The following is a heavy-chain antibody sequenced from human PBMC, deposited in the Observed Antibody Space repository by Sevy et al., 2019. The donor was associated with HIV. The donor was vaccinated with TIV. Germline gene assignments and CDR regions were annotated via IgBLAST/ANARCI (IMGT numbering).Heavy chain of an antibody. CDR1: GFTFSSYS. Sequence: GGSLRLSCAASGFTFSSYSMSWVRQAPGKGLEWVSSISSSSSYIYYADSVKGRFTISRDNAKNSLYLQMNSLRAEDTAVYYCARDLTLGYCSGGSCYGGGYYYYGMDVWGQGTTVTVSS. V-gene: IGHV3-21*01. CDR2: ISSSSSYI. D-gene: IGHD2-15*01. CDR3: ARDLTLGYCSGGSCYGGGYYYYGMDV. J-gene: IGHJ6*02.